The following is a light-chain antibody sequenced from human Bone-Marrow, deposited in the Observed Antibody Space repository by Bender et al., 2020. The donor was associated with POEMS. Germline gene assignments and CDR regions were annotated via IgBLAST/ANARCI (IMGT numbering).Light chain of an antibody. CDR2: SSH. Sequence: QSVLTQPPSASGTPGQRVTISCSGGSSNIGAHAVNWYQHLPGTAPKLLIYSSHRRPSEVPDRFSGSRSGTSASLAIRGLQSEDEADDYCAVWDDSLNGWVFGGGTKLTV. J-gene: IGLJ3*02. V-gene: IGLV1-44*01. CDR3: AVWDDSLNGWV. CDR1: SSNIGAHA.